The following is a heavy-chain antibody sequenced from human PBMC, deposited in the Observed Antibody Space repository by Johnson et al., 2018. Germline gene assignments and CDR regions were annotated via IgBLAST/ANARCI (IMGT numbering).Heavy chain of an antibody. Sequence: EVQLVESGGGLVQPGGSLRLSCAASGFTVSSNYMSWVRQAPGKGLEWVSVIYSGGSTYYADSVKGRFTMSIDNSKNTLYVKMNSLGAEDTAVYYCATSRTYGSGTYESFGMDVWGQGSTVTVSS. CDR3: ATSRTYGSGTYESFGMDV. D-gene: IGHD3-10*01. CDR2: IYSGGST. CDR1: GFTVSSNY. V-gene: IGHV3-53*01. J-gene: IGHJ6*02.